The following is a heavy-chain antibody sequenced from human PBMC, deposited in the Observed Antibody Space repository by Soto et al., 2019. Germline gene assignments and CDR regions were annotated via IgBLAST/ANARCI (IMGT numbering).Heavy chain of an antibody. J-gene: IGHJ4*02. D-gene: IGHD3-10*01. CDR3: AKDTYYYGSGSSKY. CDR2: ISGSGGST. Sequence: PGGSLRLSCAASGFTFSSYAMSWVRQAPGKGLEWVSAISGSGGSTYYADSVKGRFTISRDNSKNTLYLQMNSLRAEDTAVYYCAKDTYYYGSGSSKYWGQGTLVTVSS. V-gene: IGHV3-23*01. CDR1: GFTFSSYA.